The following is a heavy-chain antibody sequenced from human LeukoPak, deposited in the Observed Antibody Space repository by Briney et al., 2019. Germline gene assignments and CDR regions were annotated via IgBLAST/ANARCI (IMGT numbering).Heavy chain of an antibody. D-gene: IGHD1-1*01. CDR1: AVSISSYY. CDR3: ARYIWGNWCFDL. CDR2: IYYTGST. Sequence: PSETLSLTCTVSAVSISSYYWSWIRQPPGKGLEWIGSIYYTGSTNYNPSLKSRVTISVDTSKNQFSLKLSSVTAADTAVYYCARYIWGNWCFDLWGRGTLVTVSS. V-gene: IGHV4-59*01. J-gene: IGHJ2*01.